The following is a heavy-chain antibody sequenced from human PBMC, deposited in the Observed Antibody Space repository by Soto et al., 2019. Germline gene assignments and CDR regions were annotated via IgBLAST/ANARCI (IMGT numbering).Heavy chain of an antibody. V-gene: IGHV1-8*01. CDR3: ARGPRNWGFDD. CDR1: RYTFATYD. D-gene: IGHD7-27*01. CDR2: INPNTGNT. Sequence: ASVKVSCKASRYTFATYDFNWVRQATGQGPEWMGWINPNTGNTGYAQKFQGRVTMTRNTSISTIYMELSSLRSDDTAVYYCARGPRNWGFDDWGQGIQVTVSS. J-gene: IGHJ4*02.